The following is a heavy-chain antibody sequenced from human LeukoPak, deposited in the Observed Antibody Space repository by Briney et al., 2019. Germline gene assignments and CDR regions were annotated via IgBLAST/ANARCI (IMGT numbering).Heavy chain of an antibody. Sequence: ESGPTLVKPTQTLTLTCTFSGFSLSTSGVGVGWIRQPPGKALEWLALIYWNDDKRYSPSLKSRLTITKDTSKNQVVLTMTNMDPVDTATYHCAHNGNYYYYYYMDVWGKGTTVTVSS. CDR3: AHNGNYYYYYYMDV. J-gene: IGHJ6*03. V-gene: IGHV2-5*01. CDR2: IYWNDDK. CDR1: GFSLSTSGVG.